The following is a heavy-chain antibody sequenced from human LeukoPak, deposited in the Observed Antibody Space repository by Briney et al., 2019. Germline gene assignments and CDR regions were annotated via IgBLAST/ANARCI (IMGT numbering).Heavy chain of an antibody. D-gene: IGHD3-10*01. CDR2: INHSGST. J-gene: IGHJ3*02. CDR3: ARAETTGSYSSDAFDI. CDR1: GGSFSGYY. Sequence: PSETLSLTCAVYGGSFSGYYWSWIRQPPGKGLEWIGEINHSGSTNYNPSLKSRVTISVDTSKNQFSLKLSSVTAADTAVYYCARAETTGSYSSDAFDIWGQGARVTVSS. V-gene: IGHV4-34*01.